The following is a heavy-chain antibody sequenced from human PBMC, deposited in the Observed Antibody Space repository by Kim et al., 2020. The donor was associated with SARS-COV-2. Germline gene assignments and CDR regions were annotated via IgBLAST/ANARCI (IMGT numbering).Heavy chain of an antibody. CDR3: AKTGQLDY. D-gene: IGHD6-13*01. J-gene: IGHJ4*02. CDR2: GAPP. Sequence: GAPPYSQDPVRGRFPISRDNAKNALSLQMNSLRAEDTALYYCAKTGQLDYWGQGTLVTVSS. V-gene: IGHV3-23*01.